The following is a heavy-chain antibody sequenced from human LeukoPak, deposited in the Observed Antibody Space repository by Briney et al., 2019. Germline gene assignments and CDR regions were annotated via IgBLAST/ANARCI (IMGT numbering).Heavy chain of an antibody. Sequence: PGGSLRLSCAASGFTFSSYAMHWVRQAPGKRLEWVAVISYDGSNKYYADSVKGRFTISRDNSKNTLYLQMNSLRAEDTAVYYCAREPSGSYGAFDIWGQGTMVTVSS. V-gene: IGHV3-30*04. CDR2: ISYDGSNK. CDR3: AREPSGSYGAFDI. CDR1: GFTFSSYA. D-gene: IGHD1-26*01. J-gene: IGHJ3*02.